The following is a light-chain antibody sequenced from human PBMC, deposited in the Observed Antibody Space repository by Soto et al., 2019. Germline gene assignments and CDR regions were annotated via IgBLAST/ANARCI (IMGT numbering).Light chain of an antibody. J-gene: IGKJ1*01. CDR3: LQDHTWPWT. CDR1: QDIGHY. Sequence: AIQMTQSPPSLSASVGDRVSLTCRASQDIGHYLSWYQQRPGKAPKLLIYGAFSLHAGVPSRISGSGSGTDFTLTISSLQPEDFGTYFCLQDHTWPWTLGQGSTVAI. CDR2: GAF. V-gene: IGKV1-6*01.